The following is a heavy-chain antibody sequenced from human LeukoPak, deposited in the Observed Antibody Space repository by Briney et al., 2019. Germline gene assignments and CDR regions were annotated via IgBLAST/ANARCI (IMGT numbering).Heavy chain of an antibody. Sequence: SVKVSCKASGGTFSSYAISWVRQAPGQGLEWMGGIIPIFGTANYAQKFQGRVTITTDESTSTAYMELSRLRSDDTAVYYCARGRLAAAGIHFWGQGTLVTVSS. J-gene: IGHJ4*02. CDR3: ARGRLAAAGIHF. D-gene: IGHD6-13*01. CDR2: IIPIFGTA. V-gene: IGHV1-69*05. CDR1: GGTFSSYA.